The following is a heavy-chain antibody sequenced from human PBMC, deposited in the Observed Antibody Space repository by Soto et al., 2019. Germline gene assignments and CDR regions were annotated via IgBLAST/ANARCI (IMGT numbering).Heavy chain of an antibody. J-gene: IGHJ4*02. CDR3: ATLWFGEGDY. CDR2: IYYSGNT. V-gene: IGHV4-39*01. Sequence: QLQLQESGPGLVKPSETLSLTCTVSGGSISRSSYFWGWIRQPPGKGLEWIGSIYYSGNTYYNASLRSRVTISVDTSKNQFPLKLSSVTAADTAVYYCATLWFGEGDYWGQGTLVTVSS. D-gene: IGHD3-10*01. CDR1: GGSISRSSYF.